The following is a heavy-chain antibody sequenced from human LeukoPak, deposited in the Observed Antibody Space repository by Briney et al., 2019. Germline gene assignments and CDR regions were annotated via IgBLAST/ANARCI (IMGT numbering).Heavy chain of an antibody. D-gene: IGHD3-22*01. CDR3: ARFPHYYDSSGYSF. CDR2: ISSSSSTI. J-gene: IGHJ4*02. V-gene: IGHV3-48*02. CDR1: GFTFSSYS. Sequence: GGSLRLSCAASGFTFSSYSMNWVRQAPGKGLEWVSYISSSSSTIYYADSVKGRFTISRDDAKNSLYLQMNSLRDEDTAVYYCARFPHYYDSSGYSFWGQGTLVTVSS.